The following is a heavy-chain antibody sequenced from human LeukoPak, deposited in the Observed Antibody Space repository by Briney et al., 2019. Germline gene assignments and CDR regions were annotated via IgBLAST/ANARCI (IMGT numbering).Heavy chain of an antibody. Sequence: GSLRLSRAASGFIFSDYYMSWIRQAPGKGREWGSFINDNGSTIYYADSVKGRFTISRANAKDSLYLQMNSLSAEDTAVYYCARLKAGNWGQGTVVAVSS. J-gene: IGHJ4*02. CDR1: GFIFSDYY. V-gene: IGHV3-11*01. CDR2: INDNGSTI. CDR3: ARLKAGN.